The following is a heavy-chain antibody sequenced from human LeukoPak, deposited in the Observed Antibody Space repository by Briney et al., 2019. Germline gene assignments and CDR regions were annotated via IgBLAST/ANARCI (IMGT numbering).Heavy chain of an antibody. V-gene: IGHV4-59*12. CDR2: IYYSGST. J-gene: IGHJ5*02. CDR3: ARDLGNYDFWSGYYPPNWFDP. CDR1: GGSMSGYY. Sequence: SETLSLTCTVSGGSMSGYYWSWIRQPPGKGLEWIGYIYYSGSTNYNPSLKSRVTIPIDTSKNQFSLKLSSVTAADTAVYYCARDLGNYDFWSGYYPPNWFDPWGQGTLVTVSS. D-gene: IGHD3-3*01.